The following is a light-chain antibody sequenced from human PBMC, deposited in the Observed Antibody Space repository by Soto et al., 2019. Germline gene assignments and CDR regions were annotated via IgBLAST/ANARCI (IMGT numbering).Light chain of an antibody. CDR1: SSDVGAYKY. V-gene: IGLV2-14*03. CDR2: GAS. J-gene: IGLJ1*01. CDR3: SSFTGPTTLDV. Sequence: QSVLTQPASVSGSPGQSVTISCTGTSSDVGAYKYVSWYQKHPGKAPKLMIYGASNRPSGVSNRFSGSKSGNTAFLTISVLQPEDEADYYCSSFTGPTTLDVFGTGTKVTVL.